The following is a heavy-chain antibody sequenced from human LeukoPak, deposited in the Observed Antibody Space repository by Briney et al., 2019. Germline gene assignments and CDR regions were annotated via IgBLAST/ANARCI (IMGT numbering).Heavy chain of an antibody. CDR2: ISYDGSNK. V-gene: IGHV3-30*15. CDR3: ARGRGSGYDFQTDY. CDR1: GFTFSSYA. J-gene: IGHJ4*02. D-gene: IGHD5-12*01. Sequence: GGSLRLSCAASGFTFSSYAMHWVRQAPGKGLEWVAVISYDGSNKYYADSVKGRFTISRDNSKNTLYLQMSSLRVEDTAVYYCARGRGSGYDFQTDYWGQGTLVTVSS.